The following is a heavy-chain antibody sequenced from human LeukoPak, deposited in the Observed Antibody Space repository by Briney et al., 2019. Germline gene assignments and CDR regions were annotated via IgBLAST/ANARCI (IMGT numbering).Heavy chain of an antibody. D-gene: IGHD5-18*01. CDR2: ISYDGSNK. V-gene: IGHV3-30-3*01. Sequence: PGRSLRLSCAASGFTFSPYAMHWVRQAPGKGLEWVAVISYDGSNKYYADSVKGRFTISRDNSKNTLYLQMNSLRAEDTAVYYCAKDLSDPVMVIDSWGQGTLVTVSS. CDR3: AKDLSDPVMVIDS. J-gene: IGHJ4*02. CDR1: GFTFSPYA.